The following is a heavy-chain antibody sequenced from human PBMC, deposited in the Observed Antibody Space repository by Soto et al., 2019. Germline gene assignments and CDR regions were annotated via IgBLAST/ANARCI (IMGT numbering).Heavy chain of an antibody. Sequence: KPGGSLRLSCVASGFTFTGYSMNWVRQAPGKGLEWVSSISSTTNYIYYGDSMKGRFPISRENAKNSRYLEMNSLRAADTAVYYCARESEDRTSNFDYWGQGTMVTVSS. CDR1: GFTFTGYS. CDR3: ARESEDRTSNFDY. J-gene: IGHJ4*02. V-gene: IGHV3-21*06. CDR2: ISSTTNYI.